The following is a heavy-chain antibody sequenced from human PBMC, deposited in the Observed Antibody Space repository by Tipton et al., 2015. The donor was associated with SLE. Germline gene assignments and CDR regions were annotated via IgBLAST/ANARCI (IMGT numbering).Heavy chain of an antibody. V-gene: IGHV4-34*01. J-gene: IGHJ5*02. CDR1: GGSFSGYY. CDR3: ARGRGYSGSYLDP. CDR2: INHSGST. Sequence: TLSLTCAVYGGSFSGYYWSWIRQPPGKGLEWIGEINHSGSTNYNPPLKSRVTISVDTSKNQFSLKLSSVTAADTAVYYCARGRGYSGSYLDPWGQGTLVTVSS. D-gene: IGHD1-26*01.